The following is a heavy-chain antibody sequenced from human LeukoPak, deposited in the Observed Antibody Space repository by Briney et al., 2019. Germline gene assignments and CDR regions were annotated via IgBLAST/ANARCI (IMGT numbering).Heavy chain of an antibody. Sequence: PGGSLRLSCEASGFTFSNYYMSWIRQAPGKGLEWVSHIKGNGATTYYADSVRGRFTISRDNAKNSLFLQMNSLRVDDTATYYCARAGEMRYMDVWGKGTAVAVSP. CDR1: GFTFSNYY. CDR2: IKGNGATT. CDR3: ARAGEMRYMDV. D-gene: IGHD5-24*01. J-gene: IGHJ6*04. V-gene: IGHV3-11*01.